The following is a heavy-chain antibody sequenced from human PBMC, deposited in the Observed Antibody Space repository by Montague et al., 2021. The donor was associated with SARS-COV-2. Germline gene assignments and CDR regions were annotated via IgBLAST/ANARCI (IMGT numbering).Heavy chain of an antibody. CDR1: GGSFSGYY. Sequence: SETLSLTCALYGGSFSGYYWSWIRQPPGKGLEWIGEINHSGSTNYNPSLKSRVTISVDTSKNQFSLKLSSVTAADTAVYYCARARQDVVVPALGIGAYYYYYYMDVWGKGTAVTVSS. J-gene: IGHJ6*03. D-gene: IGHD2-2*01. CDR2: INHSGST. V-gene: IGHV4-34*01. CDR3: ARARQDVVVPALGIGAYYYYYYMDV.